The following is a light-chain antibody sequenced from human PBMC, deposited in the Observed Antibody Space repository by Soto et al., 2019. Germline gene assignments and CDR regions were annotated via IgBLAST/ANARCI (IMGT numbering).Light chain of an antibody. J-gene: IGLJ1*01. V-gene: IGLV2-14*01. Sequence: QSALTQPASVSGSPGQTITISCSGTSSDVGAYTYVSCYQQRPGKPHQLMIYEVRYRSAVLSNLFSCSTCDNTSSLTISLLHADDEADYYASSYTSLNARVFGTGTKLTVL. CDR1: SSDVGAYTY. CDR3: SSYTSLNARV. CDR2: EVR.